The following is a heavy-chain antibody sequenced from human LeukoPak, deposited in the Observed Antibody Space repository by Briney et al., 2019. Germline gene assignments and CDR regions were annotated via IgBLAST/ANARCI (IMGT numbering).Heavy chain of an antibody. J-gene: IGHJ4*02. CDR1: GFTFSSYW. Sequence: GGSLRLSCAASGFTFSSYWMSWVRQAPGKGLEWVANIKQDGSEKYYVDSVKGRFTISRDNAKNSLYLQMNSLRAEDTAVYYCARAAISKDSSGYFYWGQGTLVTVSS. V-gene: IGHV3-7*01. CDR2: IKQDGSEK. CDR3: ARAAISKDSSGYFY. D-gene: IGHD3-22*01.